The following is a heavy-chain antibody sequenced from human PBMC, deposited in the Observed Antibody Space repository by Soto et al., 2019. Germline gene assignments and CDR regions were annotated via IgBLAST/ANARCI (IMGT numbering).Heavy chain of an antibody. CDR2: ISGSGGST. D-gene: IGHD2-21*02. CDR3: AKGEHIVVVTALDY. CDR1: GFTFSSYA. V-gene: IGHV3-23*01. J-gene: IGHJ4*02. Sequence: EVQLLESGGGLVQPGGSLRLSCAASGFTFSSYAMSWVRQAPGKGLEWVSAISGSGGSTYYADSVKGRFTISGDNSKNTLYLQMNSLRAEDTAVYYCAKGEHIVVVTALDYWGQGTLVTVSS.